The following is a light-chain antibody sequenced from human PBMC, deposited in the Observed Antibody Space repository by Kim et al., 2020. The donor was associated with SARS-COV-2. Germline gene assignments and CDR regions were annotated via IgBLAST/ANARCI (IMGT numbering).Light chain of an antibody. CDR3: NSRDSNDNVV. J-gene: IGLJ2*01. Sequence: VALGQTVRITCQGDSRRSYYATWYQKKPGQAPILVIYGKNNRPSGIPDRFSGSSSGNTASLTITGTQAGDEADYYCNSRDSNDNVVFGGGTKLTVL. V-gene: IGLV3-19*01. CDR2: GKN. CDR1: SRRSYY.